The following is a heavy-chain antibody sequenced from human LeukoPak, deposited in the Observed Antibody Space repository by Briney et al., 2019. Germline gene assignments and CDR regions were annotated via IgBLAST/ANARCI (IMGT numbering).Heavy chain of an antibody. J-gene: IGHJ3*02. V-gene: IGHV4-34*01. CDR2: INHGGGT. D-gene: IGHD2/OR15-2a*01. CDR3: ARFRQTVIVLPVTTGALDM. CDR1: GGSFSGYY. Sequence: SETLSLTCAVYGGSFSGYYWSWIRQPPGKGLEWIGEINHGGGTNYNPSLKSRVTVSVDTSKNQFSLKLTSVTAADTAVYYCARFRQTVIVLPVTTGALDMWGQGTMVTVSS.